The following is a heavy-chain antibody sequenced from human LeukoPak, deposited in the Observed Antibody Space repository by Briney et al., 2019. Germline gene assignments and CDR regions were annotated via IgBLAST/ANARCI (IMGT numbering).Heavy chain of an antibody. Sequence: GGSLRLSCAASGFTFSSYTMNWVRQAPGKGLEWVSSISSSSTYIFYADSVKGRFTISRDNAKNSLYLQMNSLRAEDTAVYFCARDLSGSYGLGALDIWGQGKMVTVSS. CDR3: ARDLSGSYGLGALDI. CDR1: GFTFSSYT. CDR2: ISSSSTYI. J-gene: IGHJ3*02. D-gene: IGHD3-10*01. V-gene: IGHV3-21*01.